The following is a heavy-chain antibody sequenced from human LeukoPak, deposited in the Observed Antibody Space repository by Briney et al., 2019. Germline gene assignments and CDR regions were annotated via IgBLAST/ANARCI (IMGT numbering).Heavy chain of an antibody. CDR1: GYTFTSYG. V-gene: IGHV1-18*01. Sequence: APVKVSCKASGYTFTSYGISWVRQAPGQGLEWMGWISAYNGNTNYAQKLQGRVTMTTDTSTSTAYMEVRSLRSDDTAVYYCARGRLGYCSGGSCSDFDYWGQGTLVTVSS. CDR3: ARGRLGYCSGGSCSDFDY. J-gene: IGHJ4*02. D-gene: IGHD2-15*01. CDR2: ISAYNGNT.